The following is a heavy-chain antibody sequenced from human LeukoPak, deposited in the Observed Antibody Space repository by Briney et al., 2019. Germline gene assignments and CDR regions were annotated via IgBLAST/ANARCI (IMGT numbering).Heavy chain of an antibody. D-gene: IGHD2/OR15-2a*01. CDR2: IWYDGSNK. Sequence: QPGRSLRLSCAASGFTFDDYAMHWVRQAPGKGLEWVAVIWYDGSNKYYADSVKGRFTISRDNSKNTLYLQMNSLRAEDTAVYYCARDSPRGTVEIVYWGQGTLVTVSS. CDR3: ARDSPRGTVEIVY. CDR1: GFTFDDYA. J-gene: IGHJ4*02. V-gene: IGHV3-33*08.